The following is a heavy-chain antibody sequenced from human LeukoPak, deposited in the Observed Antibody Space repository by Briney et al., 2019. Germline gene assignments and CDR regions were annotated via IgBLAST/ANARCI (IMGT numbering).Heavy chain of an antibody. CDR1: GFTLSSYE. CDR2: VDYSGGDT. CDR3: ARDGRYSGGFDN. Sequence: GGSLRLSCIASGFTLSSYEMSWIRQDPGKGLEWVSSVDYSGGDTHYADSVMGRFTISRDNAKNSLYLQMNSLRAEDTAVYYCARDGRYSGGFDNWGQGTLVTVSS. J-gene: IGHJ4*02. D-gene: IGHD1-26*01. V-gene: IGHV3-23*01.